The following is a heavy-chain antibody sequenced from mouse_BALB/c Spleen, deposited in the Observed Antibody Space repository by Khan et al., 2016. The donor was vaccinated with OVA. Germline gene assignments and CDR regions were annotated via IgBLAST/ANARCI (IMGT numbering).Heavy chain of an antibody. CDR1: GYTFPEYT. V-gene: IGHV1-18*01. J-gene: IGHJ4*01. D-gene: IGHD3-3*01. Sequence: VQLKQSGPELVKPGASVKISCETSGYTFPEYTVHWVKQSLGKSLDWIGVINPKNGGTAYNQKFKGKATLTVDKSSSTAYMEFRSLTSEDSAVYYCARDAGRYWGQGTSVTVAS. CDR2: INPKNGGT. CDR3: ARDAGRY.